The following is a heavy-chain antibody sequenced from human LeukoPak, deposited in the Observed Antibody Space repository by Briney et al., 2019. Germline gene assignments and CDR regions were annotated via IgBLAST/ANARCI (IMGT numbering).Heavy chain of an antibody. D-gene: IGHD3-22*01. Sequence: GESLKISCEGSGSIFTSYWIGWVRQLPGKGLEWMGIIYPGDSDTRYSPSFQGQVTISADKSISTAYLQWSSPKASDTAMYYCTRHQTMIVSSYAFDISGEGTMVTASP. V-gene: IGHV5-51*01. CDR1: GSIFTSYW. CDR3: TRHQTMIVSSYAFDI. J-gene: IGHJ3*02. CDR2: IYPGDSDT.